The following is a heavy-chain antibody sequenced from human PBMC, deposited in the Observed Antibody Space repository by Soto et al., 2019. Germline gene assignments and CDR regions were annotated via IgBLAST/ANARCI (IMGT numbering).Heavy chain of an antibody. J-gene: IGHJ5*02. V-gene: IGHV3-30*18. D-gene: IGHD3-3*01. CDR3: AKDKGPYYDFWSGQRWFDP. CDR1: GFTFSTHG. CDR2: ISHDGSKK. Sequence: GSLRLSCAASGFTFSTHGMHWVRQAPGKGPEWVAVISHDGSKKYYVESVEGRFSISRDNSKSIVHLQMNNVRTEDTAAYYCAKDKGPYYDFWSGQRWFDPWGQGTLVTVSS.